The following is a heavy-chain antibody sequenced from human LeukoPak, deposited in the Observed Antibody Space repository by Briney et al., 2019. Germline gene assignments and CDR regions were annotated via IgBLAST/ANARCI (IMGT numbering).Heavy chain of an antibody. CDR1: GFTFIDYI. D-gene: IGHD5-24*01. J-gene: IGHJ4*02. V-gene: IGHV3-48*01. CDR3: ARDYKYAFDN. CDR2: IGIDSGTT. Sequence: QPGGSLRLSCAASGFTFIDYIVNWVRQAPGKGLGWISYIGIDSGTTNYADSVKGRFTISGDKAKNSLYLQMNSLRVEDAAVYYCARDYKYAFDNWGQGTLVTVSS.